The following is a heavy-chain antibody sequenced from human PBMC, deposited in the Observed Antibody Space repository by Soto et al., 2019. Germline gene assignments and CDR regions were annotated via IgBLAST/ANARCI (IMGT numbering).Heavy chain of an antibody. CDR1: GGSISSGGYY. V-gene: IGHV4-31*03. Sequence: SETLSLTCTVSGGSISSGGYYWSWIRQHPGKGLEWIGYIYYSGSTYYNPSLKSRVTISVDTSKNQFSLKLSSVTAADTAVYYCARGNPPAYYYDSSGYYPWGQGTLVTVSS. D-gene: IGHD3-22*01. CDR3: ARGNPPAYYYDSSGYYP. J-gene: IGHJ5*02. CDR2: IYYSGST.